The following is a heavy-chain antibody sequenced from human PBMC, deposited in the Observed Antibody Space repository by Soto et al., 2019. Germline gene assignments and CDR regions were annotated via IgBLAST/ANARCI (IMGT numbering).Heavy chain of an antibody. D-gene: IGHD4-17*01. J-gene: IGHJ4*02. CDR1: GGSISSSSYY. CDR3: VRLRLRTTVTPNSLPYFDY. CDR2: IYYSGST. Sequence: SETLSLTCTVSGGSISSSSYYWGWIRQPPGKGLEWIGSIYYSGSTYYNPSLKSRVTISVDTSKNQFSLKLSSVTAADTAVYYCVRLRLRTTVTPNSLPYFDYWGQGTLVTVSS. V-gene: IGHV4-39*01.